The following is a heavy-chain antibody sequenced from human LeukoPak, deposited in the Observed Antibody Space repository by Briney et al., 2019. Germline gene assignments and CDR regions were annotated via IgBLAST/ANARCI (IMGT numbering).Heavy chain of an antibody. V-gene: IGHV3-7*01. CDR1: GFTFSTYW. J-gene: IGHJ4*02. CDR2: IKQDGSEK. D-gene: IGHD4-17*01. CDR3: ARDGGDYVLGSDY. Sequence: GGSLRLSCAVSGFTFSTYWMSWVRQAPGKGLEWVANIKQDGSEKHYVDSVKGRFAISRDNAKNSLYLQMNSLRAEDTAVYYCARDGGDYVLGSDYWGQGTLVTVSS.